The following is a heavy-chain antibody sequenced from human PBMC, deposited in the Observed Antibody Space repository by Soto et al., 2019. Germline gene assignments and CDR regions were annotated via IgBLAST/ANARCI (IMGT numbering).Heavy chain of an antibody. CDR1: GGTFSSYA. CDR3: ARAGPSSSYSSSWSYYFDY. Sequence: GASVKVSCKASGGTFSSYAISWVRQAPGQGLEWMGGIIPIFGTANYAQKFQGRVTITADESTSTAYMELSSLRSEDTAVYYCARAGPSSSYSSSWSYYFDYWGQGTLVTVSS. V-gene: IGHV1-69*13. J-gene: IGHJ4*02. D-gene: IGHD6-13*01. CDR2: IIPIFGTA.